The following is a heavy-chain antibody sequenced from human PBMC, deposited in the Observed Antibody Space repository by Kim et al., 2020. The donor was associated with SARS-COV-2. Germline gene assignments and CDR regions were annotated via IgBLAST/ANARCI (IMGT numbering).Heavy chain of an antibody. CDR1: GFTFSSYA. D-gene: IGHD5-12*01. CDR3: AKDEMATGNFDY. Sequence: GGSLRLSCAASGFTFSSYAMSCVRQAPGKGLEWVSAISGSGGSTYYADSVKGRFTISRDNSKNTLYLQMNSLRAEDTAVYYCAKDEMATGNFDYWGQGTLVTVSS. CDR2: ISGSGGST. J-gene: IGHJ4*02. V-gene: IGHV3-23*01.